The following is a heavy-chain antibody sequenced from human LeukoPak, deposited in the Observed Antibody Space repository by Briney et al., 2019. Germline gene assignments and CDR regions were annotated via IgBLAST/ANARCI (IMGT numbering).Heavy chain of an antibody. CDR1: GFTFSSYG. CDR3: AKDHGSGKQLVGFSY. CDR2: IRYDGSNK. D-gene: IGHD6-6*01. J-gene: IGHJ4*02. V-gene: IGHV3-30*02. Sequence: GGSLRLSCAAPGFTFSSYGMHWVRQAPGKGLEWVAFIRYDGSNKYYADSVKGRFTISRDNSKNTLYLQMNSLRAEDTAVYYCAKDHGSGKQLVGFSYWGQGTLVTVSS.